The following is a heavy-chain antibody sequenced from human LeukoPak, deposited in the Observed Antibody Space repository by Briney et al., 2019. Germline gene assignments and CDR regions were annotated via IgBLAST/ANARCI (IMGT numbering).Heavy chain of an antibody. J-gene: IGHJ4*02. CDR1: GYAFTGYY. CDR2: INPNTGDT. CDR3: ARQTGSYFDY. V-gene: IGHV1-2*02. Sequence: ASVKVSCKASGYAFTGYYLHWVRQAPGQGLEWMGWINPNTGDTNYAQKFQGRVTMTRDTSISTAYMELSSLRSDDTAVLYCARQTGSYFDYWGQGTLVTVSS.